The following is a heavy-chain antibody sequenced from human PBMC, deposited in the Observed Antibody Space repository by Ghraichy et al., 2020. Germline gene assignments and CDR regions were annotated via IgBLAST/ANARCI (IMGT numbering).Heavy chain of an antibody. CDR3: ASVDTAMDYFDY. CDR2: IYYSGST. D-gene: IGHD5-18*01. V-gene: IGHV4-59*01. Sequence: SETLSLTCTVSGGSISSYYWSWIRQPPGKGLEWIGYIYYSGSTNYNPSLKSRVTISVDTSKNQFSLKLSSMTAADTAVYYCASVDTAMDYFDYWDQGTLVTVSS. J-gene: IGHJ4*02. CDR1: GGSISSYY.